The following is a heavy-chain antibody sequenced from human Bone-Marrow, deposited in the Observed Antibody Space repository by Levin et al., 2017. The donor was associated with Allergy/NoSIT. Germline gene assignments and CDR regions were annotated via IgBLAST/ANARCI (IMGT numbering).Heavy chain of an antibody. CDR3: ARDLVAANYYYYGMDV. CDR2: IWYDESKK. V-gene: IGHV3-33*01. D-gene: IGHD2-15*01. CDR1: GFVFNNYA. J-gene: IGHJ6*02. Sequence: GGSLRLSCAVSGFVFNNYAMHWVRQAPGKGLEWVAVIWYDESKKYYADSVKGRFTISRDNSKNTLYLQMDNLRAEDTAVYYCARDLVAANYYYYGMDVWGQGTTLTVSS.